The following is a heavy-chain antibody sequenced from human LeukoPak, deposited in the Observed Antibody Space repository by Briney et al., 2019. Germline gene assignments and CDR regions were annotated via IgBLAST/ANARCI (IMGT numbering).Heavy chain of an antibody. V-gene: IGHV3-30*18. J-gene: IGHJ4*02. D-gene: IGHD2-21*02. CDR1: GFTFNSHD. CDR3: AKGVVSYCDGDCYSRTASDY. Sequence: GGSLRLSCAASGFTFNSHDMYWVRQAPGRGLEWVAVVSYNGRSQYYADSVRGRFTISRDNSKNMLDLQMNGQRPEDTAVYYCAKGVVSYCDGDCYSRTASDYWGPGTLVTVSS. CDR2: VSYNGRSQ.